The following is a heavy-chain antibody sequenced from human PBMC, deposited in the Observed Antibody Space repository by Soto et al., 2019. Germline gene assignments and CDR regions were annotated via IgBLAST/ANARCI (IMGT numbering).Heavy chain of an antibody. Sequence: QVQLQESGPGLVKPSQTLSLTCTVSGGSISSGCCYRSWLRQHPGNGLKWIGYVYYSGSAYNNPSLTSRGTISVDTSTNQFALRLSSVTAADTCVYYCARAGYIYAPDPFLYWGQGPLGTVSS. CDR1: GGSISSGCCY. D-gene: IGHD5-18*01. V-gene: IGHV4-31*03. CDR2: VYYSGSA. CDR3: ARAGYIYAPDPFLY. J-gene: IGHJ4*02.